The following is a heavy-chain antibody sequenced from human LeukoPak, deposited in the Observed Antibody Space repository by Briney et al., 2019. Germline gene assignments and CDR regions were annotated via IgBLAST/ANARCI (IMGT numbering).Heavy chain of an antibody. CDR2: IHYTGST. Sequence: SETLSLTCTVAGGTISSYYWSWIRQSPGKGLECIGYIHYTGSTNYNPSLKSRVTISVETSKNQFSLKLKSVTAADTAVYYCARGGYYGSGNDFRFDPWGQGTLVTVSS. V-gene: IGHV4-59*01. J-gene: IGHJ5*02. D-gene: IGHD3-10*01. CDR1: GGTISSYY. CDR3: ARGGYYGSGNDFRFDP.